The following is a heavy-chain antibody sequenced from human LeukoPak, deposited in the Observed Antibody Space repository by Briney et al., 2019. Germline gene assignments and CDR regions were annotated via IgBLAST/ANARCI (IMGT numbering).Heavy chain of an antibody. CDR1: GFTFNSYV. D-gene: IGHD3-22*01. V-gene: IGHV3-23*01. CDR3: ARGGYDYYDSSGSIDY. J-gene: IGHJ4*02. CDR2: INGGGGNT. Sequence: PGGSLRLSCAASGFTFNSYVMSWVRQAPGKGLEWVSAINGGGGNTYYADSVKGRFTISRDNAKNSLYLQMNSLRAEDTAVYYCARGGYDYYDSSGSIDYWGQGTLVTVSS.